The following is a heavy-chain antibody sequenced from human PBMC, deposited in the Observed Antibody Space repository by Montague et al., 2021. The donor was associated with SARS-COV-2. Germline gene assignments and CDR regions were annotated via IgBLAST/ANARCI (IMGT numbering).Heavy chain of an antibody. Sequence: SETLSLTCRVSGDSISTSTWWTWVRQTPGKGQEWIGEIFHSGTINYNPSLKSRVSISVDKSNNQFSLRLSSLIAADTAVYYCATLSRRTAAGTRDYFGLDVWGQGTTVVVSS. J-gene: IGHJ6*01. CDR2: IFHSGTI. CDR3: ATLSRRTAAGTRDYFGLDV. V-gene: IGHV4-4*02. D-gene: IGHD6-13*01. CDR1: GDSISTSTW.